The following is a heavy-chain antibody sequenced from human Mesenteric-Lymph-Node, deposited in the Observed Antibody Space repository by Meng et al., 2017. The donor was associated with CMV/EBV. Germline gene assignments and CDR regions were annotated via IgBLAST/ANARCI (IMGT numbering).Heavy chain of an antibody. CDR3: ARGMAVMENYFDH. CDR2: MNPNSGKS. Sequence: ASVKVSCKASGYSFTNYDIHWVRQATGQGLEWMGWMNPNSGKSGYAQKFQDRVIMTTNTSINTPYMELSSLRSEDTAVYYCARGMAVMENYFDHWGQGIQVTVSS. D-gene: IGHD2-8*01. V-gene: IGHV1-8*01. CDR1: GYSFTNYD. J-gene: IGHJ4*02.